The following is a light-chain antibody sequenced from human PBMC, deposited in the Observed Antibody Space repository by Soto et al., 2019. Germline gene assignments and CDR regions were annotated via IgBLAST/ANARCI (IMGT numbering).Light chain of an antibody. CDR1: QSVSSSY. V-gene: IGKV3D-20*02. J-gene: IGKJ1*01. CDR2: DAS. Sequence: ESVLAQSPGNQSLSPGERATLSCKASQSVSSSYLAWYQQKPGQAPRLLIYDASNRATGIPDRFSASGTGTDFTLTISDVQPEDFAVYYCHQRQSWPRTFGQGTKVDIK. CDR3: HQRQSWPRT.